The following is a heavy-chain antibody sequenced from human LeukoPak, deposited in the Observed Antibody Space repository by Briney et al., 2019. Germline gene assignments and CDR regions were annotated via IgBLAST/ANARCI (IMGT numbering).Heavy chain of an antibody. V-gene: IGHV1-46*01. CDR1: GYTFTSYY. D-gene: IGHD2-8*01. Sequence: GASVKVSCKASGYTFTSYYMHWVRQAPGQGLEWMGIINPSGGSTSYAQKFQGRVTMTRDTSTSTVYMELSSLRSEDTAVYYCAKDRGGRGDTRCTNGVCYSQTSPIFDYWGQGTLVTVSS. J-gene: IGHJ4*02. CDR2: INPSGGST. CDR3: AKDRGGRGDTRCTNGVCYSQTSPIFDY.